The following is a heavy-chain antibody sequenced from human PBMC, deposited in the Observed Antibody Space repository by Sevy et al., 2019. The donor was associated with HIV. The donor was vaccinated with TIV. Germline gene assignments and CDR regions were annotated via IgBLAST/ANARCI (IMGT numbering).Heavy chain of an antibody. CDR1: GFIFNTYG. J-gene: IGHJ4*02. Sequence: GESLKISCAASGFIFNTYGMHWVRQAPGKGLEWVALIWYDGSSKYYADSVQGRFTISRDNSKNTLDLEMNSLRAEDTAVYYCVSGASIVAASNFAYWGQGTLVTVSS. CDR3: VSGASIVAASNFAY. CDR2: IWYDGSSK. V-gene: IGHV3-33*08. D-gene: IGHD6-13*01.